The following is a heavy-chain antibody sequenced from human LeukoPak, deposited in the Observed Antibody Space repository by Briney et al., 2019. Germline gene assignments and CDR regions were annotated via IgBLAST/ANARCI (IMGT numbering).Heavy chain of an antibody. CDR3: VRLSLSGYRGYENANWFDP. J-gene: IGHJ5*02. Sequence: GASVKVSCKASGGTFSSYAISWVRQAPGQGLEWMGGIIPIFGTANYAQKFQGRVTITADESTSTAYMELSSLRSDDTAVYYCVRLSLSGYRGYENANWFDPWGQGTLVTVSS. CDR1: GGTFSSYA. D-gene: IGHD5-12*01. V-gene: IGHV1-69*13. CDR2: IIPIFGTA.